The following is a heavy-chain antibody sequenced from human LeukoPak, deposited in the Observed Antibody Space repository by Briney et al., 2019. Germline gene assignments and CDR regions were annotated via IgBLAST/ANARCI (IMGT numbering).Heavy chain of an antibody. CDR3: AKRKAAAGTGAFDI. J-gene: IGHJ3*02. Sequence: PGGSLRLSCAAPGFTFSSYWMHWVRQAPGKGLVWVSRINSDGSSTSYADSVKGRFTISRDNAKNTLYLQMNSLRAEDTAVYYCAKRKAAAGTGAFDIWGQGTMVTVSS. V-gene: IGHV3-74*01. CDR1: GFTFSSYW. CDR2: INSDGSST. D-gene: IGHD6-13*01.